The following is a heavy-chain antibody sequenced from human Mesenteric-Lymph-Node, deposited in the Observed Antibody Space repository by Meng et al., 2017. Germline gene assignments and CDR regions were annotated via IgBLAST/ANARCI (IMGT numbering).Heavy chain of an antibody. J-gene: IGHJ3*02. CDR1: GFTFTSSA. Sequence: SVKVSCKASGFTFTSSAVQWVRQARGQRLEWIGWIVVGSGNTNYAQKFQERVTITRDMSTSTAYMELSSLRSEDTAVYYCASVVIVGATRSFAFDIWGQGTMVTVSS. D-gene: IGHD1-26*01. CDR3: ASVVIVGATRSFAFDI. CDR2: IVVGSGNT. V-gene: IGHV1-58*01.